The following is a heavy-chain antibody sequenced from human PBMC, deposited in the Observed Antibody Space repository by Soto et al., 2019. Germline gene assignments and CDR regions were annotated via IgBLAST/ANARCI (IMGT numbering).Heavy chain of an antibody. CDR2: ISGSGGST. V-gene: IGHV3-23*01. J-gene: IGHJ4*02. D-gene: IGHD3-3*01. CDR3: AKKDRITIFGVVPQRFDY. Sequence: GSLRLSCAASGFTFSSYAMSWVRQAPGKGLEWVSAISGSGGSTYYADSVKGRFTISRDNSKNTLYLQMNSLRAEDTAVYYCAKKDRITIFGVVPQRFDYWGQGTLVTVSS. CDR1: GFTFSSYA.